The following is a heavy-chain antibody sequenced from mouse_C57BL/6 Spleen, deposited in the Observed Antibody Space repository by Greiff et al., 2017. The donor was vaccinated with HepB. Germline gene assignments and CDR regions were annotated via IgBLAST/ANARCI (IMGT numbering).Heavy chain of an antibody. V-gene: IGHV1-55*01. J-gene: IGHJ3*01. CDR3: ALYYDYDEPWFAY. D-gene: IGHD2-4*01. Sequence: QVQLKQPGAELVKPGASVKMSCKASGYTFTSYWITWVKQRPGQGLEWIGDIYPGSGSTNYNEKFKSKATLTVDTSSSTAYMQLSSLTSEDSAVYYCALYYDYDEPWFAYWGQGTLVTVSA. CDR2: IYPGSGST. CDR1: GYTFTSYW.